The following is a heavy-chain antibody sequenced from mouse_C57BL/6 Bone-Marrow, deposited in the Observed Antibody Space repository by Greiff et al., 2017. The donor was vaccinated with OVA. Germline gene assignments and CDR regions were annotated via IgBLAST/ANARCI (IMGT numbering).Heavy chain of an antibody. Sequence: VQLQQSGPGLVKPSQSLSLTCSVTGYSITSGYYWNWIRQFPGNKLEWMGYISYDGSNNYNPSLKNRISITRDTSKNQFFLKLNSVTTEDTATYYCAREDFEEGFAYWGQGTLVTVSA. CDR2: ISYDGSN. V-gene: IGHV3-6*01. CDR1: GYSITSGYY. J-gene: IGHJ3*01. CDR3: AREDFEEGFAY.